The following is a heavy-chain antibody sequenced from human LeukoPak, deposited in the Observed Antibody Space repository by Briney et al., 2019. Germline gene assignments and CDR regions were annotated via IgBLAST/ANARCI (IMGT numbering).Heavy chain of an antibody. CDR2: IYTSGST. CDR1: GGSISSYY. CDR3: ARGVEYCGGDCYDAFDI. Sequence: KASQTLSLPCTVSGGSISSYYWSWIRQPAGKGLEWIGRIYTSGSTNYNPSLKSRVTMSVDTSKNQFSLKLSSVTAADTAVYYCARGVEYCGGDCYDAFDIWGQGTMVTVSS. D-gene: IGHD2-21*02. J-gene: IGHJ3*02. V-gene: IGHV4-4*07.